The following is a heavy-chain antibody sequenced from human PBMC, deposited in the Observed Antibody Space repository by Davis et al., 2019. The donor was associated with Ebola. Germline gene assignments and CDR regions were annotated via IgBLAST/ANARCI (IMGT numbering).Heavy chain of an antibody. J-gene: IGHJ6*04. CDR2: ISGSGGSS. D-gene: IGHD3-3*01. CDR3: AKSGLSFGVVKYHYGMDV. Sequence: SLKISCASSGFSFSSYWMHCVRQAPGKGLEWVSAISGSGGSSYYADSVKGRFTISRDNSTKPLYLQMNSLRAEDTAVYYCAKSGLSFGVVKYHYGMDVWGKGTTVTVSS. CDR1: GFSFSSYW. V-gene: IGHV3-23*01.